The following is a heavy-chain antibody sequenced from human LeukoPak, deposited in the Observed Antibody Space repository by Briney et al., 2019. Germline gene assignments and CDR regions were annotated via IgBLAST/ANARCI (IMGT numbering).Heavy chain of an antibody. V-gene: IGHV5-51*01. CDR1: GFSFTTHW. J-gene: IGHJ4*02. CDR3: ARRLYSGDSMTAFDY. Sequence: GESLKISCTGSGFSFTTHWIGWLRQMPGKGLEWMGSIYPGDSDTRYSPSFQGQVTISADKSISTAYLQWSSLRASDTAMYYCARRLYSGDSMTAFDYWGQGTLVTVSS. CDR2: IYPGDSDT. D-gene: IGHD1-26*01.